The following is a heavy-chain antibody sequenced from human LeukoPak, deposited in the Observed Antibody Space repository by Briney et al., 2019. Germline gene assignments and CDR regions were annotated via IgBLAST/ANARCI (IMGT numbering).Heavy chain of an antibody. CDR1: GFTFSSYA. D-gene: IGHD2-2*01. Sequence: GRSLRLSCAASGFTFSSYAMHWVRRAPGKGLEWVAVISYDGSNKYYADSVKGRFTISRDNSKNTLYLQMNSLRADDTAVYYCARIPTYQPLLAPSYYYMDVWGKGTTVTVSS. V-gene: IGHV3-30*04. CDR3: ARIPTYQPLLAPSYYYMDV. CDR2: ISYDGSNK. J-gene: IGHJ6*03.